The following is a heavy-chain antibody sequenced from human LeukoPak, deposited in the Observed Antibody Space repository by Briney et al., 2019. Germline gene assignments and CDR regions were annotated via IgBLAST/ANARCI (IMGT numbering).Heavy chain of an antibody. Sequence: GESLKISCKGSGYTFTSFWIGWVRQMPGKGLEWMASIYPGDSDTTYSPSFQGQVTMSADKSISTAYLQWRSLKASDTAIYYCARHDGSGPFDYWGQGTLVTVSS. D-gene: IGHD1-1*01. J-gene: IGHJ4*02. CDR1: GYTFTSFW. V-gene: IGHV5-51*01. CDR2: IYPGDSDT. CDR3: ARHDGSGPFDY.